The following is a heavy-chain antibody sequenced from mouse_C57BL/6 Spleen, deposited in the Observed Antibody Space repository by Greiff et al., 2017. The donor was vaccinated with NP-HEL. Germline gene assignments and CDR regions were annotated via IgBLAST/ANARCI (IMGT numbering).Heavy chain of an antibody. CDR1: GFTFSSYA. V-gene: IGHV5-9-1*02. CDR2: ISSGGDYI. D-gene: IGHD1-1*01. CDR3: TRASSSSPFAY. J-gene: IGHJ3*01. Sequence: EVKVVESGEGLVKPGGSLKLSCAASGFTFSSYAMSWVRQTPEKRLEWVAYISSGGDYIYYADTVKGRFTISRDNARNTLYLQMSGLKSEDTAMYYCTRASSSSPFAYWGQGTLVTVSA.